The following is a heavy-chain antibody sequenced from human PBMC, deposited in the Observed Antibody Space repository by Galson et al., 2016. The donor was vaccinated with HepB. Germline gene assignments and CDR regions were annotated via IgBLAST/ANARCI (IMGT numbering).Heavy chain of an antibody. V-gene: IGHV1-46*01. CDR2: INPNGGTT. CDR1: GYIFISYY. CDR3: AREGIVDVGAGAQDY. J-gene: IGHJ4*02. Sequence: SVKVSCKASGYIFISYYLHWVRQAPGQGLVWMGIINPNGGTTTHAQKFQGRITMTRDTSTTTVYMELNNLTSEDTAIYYCAREGIVDVGAGAQDYWGQGTLVTVSS. D-gene: IGHD3-22*01.